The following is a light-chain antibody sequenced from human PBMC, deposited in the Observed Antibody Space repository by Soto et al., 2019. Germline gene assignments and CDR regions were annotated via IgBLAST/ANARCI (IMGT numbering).Light chain of an antibody. Sequence: IQLTQSPSSLSASVGDRVTITCRTSQGISSFLAWYQQKAGMAPKLLIYAASTLESGVPSRFSGSGSGTYFTLTISTLQPEDFATYYCQQINNYPLTFGGGTKVDIK. V-gene: IGKV1-9*01. CDR1: QGISSF. J-gene: IGKJ4*01. CDR2: AAS. CDR3: QQINNYPLT.